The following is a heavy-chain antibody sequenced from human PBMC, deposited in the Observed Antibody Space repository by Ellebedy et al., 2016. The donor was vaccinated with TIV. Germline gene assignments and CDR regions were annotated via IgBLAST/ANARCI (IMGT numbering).Heavy chain of an antibody. CDR3: TQDSYCSGGSCYEGPGYYYYGMDV. D-gene: IGHD2-15*01. CDR1: GFTFSNAW. CDR2: IKSKTDGGTT. V-gene: IGHV3-15*01. Sequence: PGGSLRLSCAASGFTFSNAWMSWVRQAPGKGLEWVGRIKSKTDGGTTDYAAPVKGRFTISRDDSKNTLYLQMNSLKTEDTAVYYCTQDSYCSGGSCYEGPGYYYYGMDVWGQGTTVTVSS. J-gene: IGHJ6*02.